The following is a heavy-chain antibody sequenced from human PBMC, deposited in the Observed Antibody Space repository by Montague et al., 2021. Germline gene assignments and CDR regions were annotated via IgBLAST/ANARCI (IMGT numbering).Heavy chain of an antibody. CDR2: INHTGTS. D-gene: IGHD2-21*02. Sequence: SETLSLTCSVSGDSISGNYWSWVRQPPGKGLQWIGVINHTGTSVYNPSLSGRVTMSIDTSSNHFSLTIFSVTAADTAVYFCARIGGTAEDLLDYWGQGLLVTVS. V-gene: IGHV4-59*01. CDR1: GDSISGNY. J-gene: IGHJ4*02. CDR3: ARIGGTAEDLLDY.